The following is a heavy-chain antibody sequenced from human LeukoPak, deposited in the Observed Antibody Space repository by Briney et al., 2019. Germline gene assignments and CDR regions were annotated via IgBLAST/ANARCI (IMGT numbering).Heavy chain of an antibody. CDR1: GGSISSYY. CDR3: ARGYCSGGSCYLGWFDP. D-gene: IGHD2-15*01. J-gene: IGHJ5*02. CDR2: IFYSGST. Sequence: SETLSLTCTVSGGSISSYYWSWIRQPPGKGLEWIGYIFYSGSTNYNPSLKSRVTISVDTSKNQFSLKLSSVTAADTAVYYCARGYCSGGSCYLGWFDPWGQGTLVTVSS. V-gene: IGHV4-59*01.